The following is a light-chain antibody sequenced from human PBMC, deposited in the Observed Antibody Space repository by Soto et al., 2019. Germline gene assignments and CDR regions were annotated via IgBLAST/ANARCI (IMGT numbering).Light chain of an antibody. Sequence: QYALTQPASVSGSPGQSITIFCTGTSSDVGGYNYVSWYQQHPGKAPKLMIYDVSNRPSGVSNRFSGSKSGNTASLTISGLQAEDEADYYCSSYTSSSTLVFGGGTQLTVL. CDR2: DVS. CDR3: SSYTSSSTLV. V-gene: IGLV2-14*01. CDR1: SSDVGGYNY. J-gene: IGLJ2*01.